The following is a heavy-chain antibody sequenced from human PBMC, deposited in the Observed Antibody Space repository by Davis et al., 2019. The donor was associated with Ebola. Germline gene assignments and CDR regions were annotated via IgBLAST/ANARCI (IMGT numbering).Heavy chain of an antibody. D-gene: IGHD1-26*01. CDR1: GYTFTSYD. J-gene: IGHJ6*02. CDR2: ISANNGNT. Sequence: ASVKVSCKASGYTFTSYDINWVRQATGQGLEWMGWISANNGNTNYAQKLQGRVTMTTDTSTSTAYMELRSLRYDDTAVYYCARDSSGTNYYYYGLDAWGQGTTVTVSS. CDR3: ARDSSGTNYYYYGLDA. V-gene: IGHV1-18*01.